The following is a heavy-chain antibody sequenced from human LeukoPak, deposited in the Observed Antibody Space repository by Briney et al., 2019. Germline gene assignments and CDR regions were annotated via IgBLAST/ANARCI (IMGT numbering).Heavy chain of an antibody. V-gene: IGHV3-53*01. D-gene: IGHD2-8*02. CDR3: ARDREPGTSASRFDY. J-gene: IGHJ4*02. CDR2: VYSGDNT. CDR1: GFTVSDNY. Sequence: GGSLRLSCAASGFTVSDNYMSWVRQAPGKGLEWVSVVYSGDNTYYADSVKGRFTISRDNSKNTLYLQMNSLRAEDTAVYYCARDREPGTSASRFDYWGQGTLVTVSS.